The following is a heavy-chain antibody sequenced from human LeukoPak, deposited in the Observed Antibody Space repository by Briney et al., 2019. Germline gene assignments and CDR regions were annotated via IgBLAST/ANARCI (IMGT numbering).Heavy chain of an antibody. CDR3: AKWRWRQSEYED. D-gene: IGHD5-24*01. CDR2: IKHDGSGK. Sequence: RSRGSLRLSCEASGFSFSDHWMGWVRQAPGKGLECVANIKHDGSGKEYVDSVKGRFTISRDNAKNSVYLEMSSLRAEDTAVYYCAKWRWRQSEYEDWGQGTLVTVSS. V-gene: IGHV3-7*01. J-gene: IGHJ4*02. CDR1: GFSFSDHW.